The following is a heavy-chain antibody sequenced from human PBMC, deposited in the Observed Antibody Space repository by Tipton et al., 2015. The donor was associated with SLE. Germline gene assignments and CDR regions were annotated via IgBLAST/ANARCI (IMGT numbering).Heavy chain of an antibody. CDR3: TRGGGAGSPVLYYFDY. V-gene: IGHV3-53*04. Sequence: SLRLSCAASGFTVSSNYMSWVRQAPGKGLEWVSVIYSGGSTYYADSVKGRFTISRHNSKNTLYLQMNSLRAEDTAIYYCTRGGGAGSPVLYYFDYWGQGTLVTVSS. D-gene: IGHD3-10*01. CDR2: IYSGGST. J-gene: IGHJ4*02. CDR1: GFTVSSNY.